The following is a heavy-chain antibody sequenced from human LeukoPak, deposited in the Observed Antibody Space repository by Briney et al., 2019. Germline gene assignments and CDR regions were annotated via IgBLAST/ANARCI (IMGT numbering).Heavy chain of an antibody. CDR2: IIPIFGTA. D-gene: IGHD6-19*01. V-gene: IGHV1-69*06. Sequence: ASVKVSCKASGYTFTSYYIHWVRQAPGQGLEWMGGIIPIFGTANYAQKFQGRVTITADKSTSTAYMELSSLRSEDTAVYYCARARRGIAVAGRRVYYYYMDVWGKGTTVTVSS. J-gene: IGHJ6*03. CDR3: ARARRGIAVAGRRVYYYYMDV. CDR1: GYTFTSYY.